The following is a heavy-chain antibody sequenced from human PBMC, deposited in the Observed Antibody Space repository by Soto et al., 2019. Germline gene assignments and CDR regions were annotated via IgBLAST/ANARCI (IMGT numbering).Heavy chain of an antibody. CDR2: XXXXXXXX. V-gene: IGHV5-51*01. J-gene: IGHJ5*02. CDR1: GYSFSNWW. Sequence: GESLKISCKGSGYSFSNWWIAWVRQMPGKGLEYMGXXXXXXXXXXXXXXXXGQVTISADKSISTAYLQWSSLKASDTAIYYCARHGFYGDYSSNYFDPWGQGTLVTVSS. CDR3: ARHGFYGDYSSNYFDP. D-gene: IGHD4-17*01.